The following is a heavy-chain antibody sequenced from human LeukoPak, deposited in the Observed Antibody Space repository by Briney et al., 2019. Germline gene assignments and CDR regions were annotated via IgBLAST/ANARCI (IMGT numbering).Heavy chain of an antibody. V-gene: IGHV3-23*01. J-gene: IGHJ6*03. CDR2: ISGSGGST. CDR1: GFTFSNYG. CDR3: ARDKQIDYSFYYMDV. Sequence: PGGSLRLSCAASGFTFSNYGMSWVRQAPGKGLEWVSGISGSGGSTYYADSVKGRFTISRDNSKNTLFLQMNSLRAEDTAFYYCARDKQIDYSFYYMDVWGKGTTVTVSS. D-gene: IGHD3-22*01.